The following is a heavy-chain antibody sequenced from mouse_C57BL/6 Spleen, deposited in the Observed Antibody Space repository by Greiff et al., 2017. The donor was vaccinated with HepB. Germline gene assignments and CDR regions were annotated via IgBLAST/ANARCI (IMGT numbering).Heavy chain of an antibody. CDR1: GFTFSSYA. Sequence: EVQGVESGEGLVKPGGSLKLSCAASGFTFSSYAMSWVRQTPEKRLEWVAYISSGGDYIYYADTVKGRFTISRDNARNTLYLQMSSRKSEDTAMYYWTRREENYYGSSSYYLDYWGQGTTLTVSS. J-gene: IGHJ2*01. CDR2: ISSGGDYI. V-gene: IGHV5-9-1*02. D-gene: IGHD1-1*01. CDR3: TRREENYYGSSSYYLDY.